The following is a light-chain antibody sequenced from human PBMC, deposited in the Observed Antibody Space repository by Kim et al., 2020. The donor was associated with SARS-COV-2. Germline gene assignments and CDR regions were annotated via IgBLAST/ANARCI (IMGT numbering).Light chain of an antibody. J-gene: IGKJ1*01. CDR2: RAS. Sequence: DIQMTQSPSTLSASVGDRVNITCRASQRISTWLAWYQQKPGKAPKLLIYRASTLQSGVPSRFSGSGSGTDFTLPISSLQPDDFATYYCQQYNSYSRTFGRGTKVDIK. CDR3: QQYNSYSRT. V-gene: IGKV1-5*03. CDR1: QRISTW.